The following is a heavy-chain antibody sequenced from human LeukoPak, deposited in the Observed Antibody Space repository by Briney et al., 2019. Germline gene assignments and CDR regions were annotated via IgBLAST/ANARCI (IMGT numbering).Heavy chain of an antibody. D-gene: IGHD6-13*01. J-gene: IGHJ6*03. CDR2: ISAYNGNT. CDR3: ARDTGYSSSWYGGYYYYYMDV. Sequence: ASVKVSCKASGYTFTSYGISWVRQAPGQGLEWMGWISAYNGNTNYAQKLQGRVTMTTDTSTSTAYMELRSLRSDDTAVYYCARDTGYSSSWYGGYYYYYMDVWGKGTTVTVSS. V-gene: IGHV1-18*01. CDR1: GYTFTSYG.